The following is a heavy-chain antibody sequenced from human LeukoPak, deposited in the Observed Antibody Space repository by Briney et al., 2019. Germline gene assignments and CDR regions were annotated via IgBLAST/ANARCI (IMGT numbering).Heavy chain of an antibody. J-gene: IGHJ4*02. D-gene: IGHD3-10*01. CDR3: AREPIYDGSGRSRRYFDY. V-gene: IGHV4-34*01. CDR2: INHSGST. CDR1: GGSFSGYY. Sequence: SETLSLTCAVYGGSFSGYYWSWIRQPPGKGLEWIGEINHSGSTNYNPSLKSRVTISVDKSKNQFSLKLSSVTAADTAVYYCAREPIYDGSGRSRRYFDYWGQGTLVTVSS.